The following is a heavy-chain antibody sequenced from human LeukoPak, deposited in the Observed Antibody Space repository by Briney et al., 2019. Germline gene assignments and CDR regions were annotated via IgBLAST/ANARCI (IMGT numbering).Heavy chain of an antibody. CDR2: ISTYNGDT. Sequence: ASVKVSCKASGYTFTSYGFSWVRQAPGQGLEWMGWISTYNGDTNYAQELQDRVTMTTDTSASTAYMELSRLRSDDTAVYYCARARYDSSGYYYAQGAFDIWGQGTMVTVSS. J-gene: IGHJ3*02. D-gene: IGHD3-22*01. CDR3: ARARYDSSGYYYAQGAFDI. CDR1: GYTFTSYG. V-gene: IGHV1-18*01.